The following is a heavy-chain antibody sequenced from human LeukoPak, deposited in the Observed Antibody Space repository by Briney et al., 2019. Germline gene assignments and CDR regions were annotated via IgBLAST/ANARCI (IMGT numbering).Heavy chain of an antibody. J-gene: IGHJ4*02. CDR3: AAFAYCGGDCYPSFDY. Sequence: GGSLRLSCAASGFTFDDYAMHWVRQAPGKGLEWVSGISWNSGSIGYADSAKGRFTISRDNAKNSLYLQMNSLRAEDTALYYCAAFAYCGGDCYPSFDYWGQGTLVTVSS. D-gene: IGHD2-21*02. CDR1: GFTFDDYA. V-gene: IGHV3-9*01. CDR2: ISWNSGSI.